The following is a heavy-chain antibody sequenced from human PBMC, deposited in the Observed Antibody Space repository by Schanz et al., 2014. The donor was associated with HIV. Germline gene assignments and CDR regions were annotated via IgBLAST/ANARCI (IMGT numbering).Heavy chain of an antibody. J-gene: IGHJ4*02. CDR3: ARGRSGYCSGGSCPYGRYYFDY. V-gene: IGHV1-2*02. CDR2: INPNSGAT. Sequence: QVHLVQSGAEVKKPGASVKVSCKASGYTFTGYYIHWVRQAPGQGLVWMGWINPNSGATNYAQKFQGRVTRTRDTSISTAYMELSRLRSDDTAVYYCARGRSGYCSGGSCPYGRYYFDYWGQGTLVTVSS. CDR1: GYTFTGYY. D-gene: IGHD2-15*01.